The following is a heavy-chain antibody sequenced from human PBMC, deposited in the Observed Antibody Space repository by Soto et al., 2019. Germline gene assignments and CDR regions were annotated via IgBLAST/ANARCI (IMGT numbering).Heavy chain of an antibody. CDR1: GASVSTGY. V-gene: IGHV4-4*09. Sequence: QTQLQVSGPGLVKPSETLSLTCTVSGASVSTGYWSWIRQPPGRGLEWLGFMYLGGSFNYNPSLSSRVAMSVDKAQNQFSLNVTSVTAADTAVYYCARRYYDGTGFAVVPWGQGTLATVSS. D-gene: IGHD3-22*01. CDR2: MYLGGSF. J-gene: IGHJ5*02. CDR3: ARRYYDGTGFAVVP.